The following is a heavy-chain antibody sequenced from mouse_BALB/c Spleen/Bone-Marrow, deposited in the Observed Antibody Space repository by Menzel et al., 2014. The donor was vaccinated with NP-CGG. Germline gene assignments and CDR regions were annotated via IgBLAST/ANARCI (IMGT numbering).Heavy chain of an antibody. CDR1: GFTFSSYT. CDR3: TRDLYDGYSYYAMDY. V-gene: IGHV5-6-4*01. Sequence: EVKLVESGGGLVKPGGSLKLSCAASGFTFSSYTMSWVRQTPEKRLEWVATISSVGTYTYYPDSVKGRFTISRDNAKNTLYLQMSSLKSEDTAMYYCTRDLYDGYSYYAMDYWGQGTSVTVSS. J-gene: IGHJ4*01. D-gene: IGHD2-3*01. CDR2: ISSVGTYT.